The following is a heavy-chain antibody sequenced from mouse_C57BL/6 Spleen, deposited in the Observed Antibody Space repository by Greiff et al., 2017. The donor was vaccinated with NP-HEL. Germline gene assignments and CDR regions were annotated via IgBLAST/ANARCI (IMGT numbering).Heavy chain of an antibody. CDR2: INPSSGYT. V-gene: IGHV1-7*01. CDR1: GYTFTSYW. J-gene: IGHJ3*01. D-gene: IGHD2-13*01. CDR3: AREGGDDPFAD. Sequence: VQLQQSGAELAKPGASVKLSCTASGYTFTSYWMHWVKQRPGQGLEWIGYINPSSGYTKYNQKFKDKATLTADKSSSTAYMQLSSPTYEDSAVYDCAREGGDDPFADGGQGTLVTVSA.